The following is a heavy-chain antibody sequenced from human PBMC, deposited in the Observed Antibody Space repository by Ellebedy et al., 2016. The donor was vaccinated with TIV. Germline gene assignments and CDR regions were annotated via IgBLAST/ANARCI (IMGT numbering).Heavy chain of an antibody. CDR1: GYTFTSYG. J-gene: IGHJ4*02. D-gene: IGHD2-15*01. CDR2: IIPILGIA. V-gene: IGHV1-69*04. CDR3: VSPTHCSGGSCSPGY. Sequence: ASVKVSCKASGYTFTSYGITWVRQAPGQGLEWMGRIIPILGIANYAQKFQGRVTITADKSTSTAYMELSSLRSEDTAVYYCVSPTHCSGGSCSPGYWGQGTLVTVSS.